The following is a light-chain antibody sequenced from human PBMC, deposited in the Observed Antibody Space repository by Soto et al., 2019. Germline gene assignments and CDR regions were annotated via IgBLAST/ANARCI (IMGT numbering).Light chain of an antibody. J-gene: IGKJ2*01. CDR2: GAS. CDR1: QSVRSNY. CDR3: QQYGGSPYT. V-gene: IGKV3-20*01. Sequence: EIVLTQSPGTLSLSPGERATLSCRASQSVRSNYLAWYQRKPGEAPRLLIYGASTRASGIADRFSGTWSGTYFTLTISRLEHEDFAVYYCQQYGGSPYTFGRGTKLEIK.